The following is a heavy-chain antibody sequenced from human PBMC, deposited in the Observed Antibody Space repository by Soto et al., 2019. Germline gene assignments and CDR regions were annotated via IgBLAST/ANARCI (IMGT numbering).Heavy chain of an antibody. CDR1: GGSISSGDYY. D-gene: IGHD3-22*01. CDR2: IYYSGST. CDR3: ATTYYYVNRGYSN. V-gene: IGHV4-30-4*01. J-gene: IGHJ4*02. Sequence: SETLSLTCTVSGGSISSGDYYWSWIRQPPGKGLEWIGYIYYSGSTYYNPSLKSRVTISVDRSKNQFSLKLSSVTAAATAVYYCATTYYYVNRGYSNWGQEALVTVSS.